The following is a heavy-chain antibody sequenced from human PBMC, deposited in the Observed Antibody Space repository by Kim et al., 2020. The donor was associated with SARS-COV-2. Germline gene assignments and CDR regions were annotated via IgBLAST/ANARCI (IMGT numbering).Heavy chain of an antibody. CDR1: GFTFSSYG. V-gene: IGHV3-30*18. D-gene: IGHD5-12*01. J-gene: IGHJ4*02. CDR2: ISYDGSNK. CDR3: AKLGSFVRDGYNYDY. Sequence: GGSLRLSCAASGFTFSSYGMHWVRQAPGKGLEWVAVISYDGSNKYYADSVKGRFTISRDNSKNTLYLQMNSLRAEDTAVYYCAKLGSFVRDGYNYDYWGQGTLVTVSS.